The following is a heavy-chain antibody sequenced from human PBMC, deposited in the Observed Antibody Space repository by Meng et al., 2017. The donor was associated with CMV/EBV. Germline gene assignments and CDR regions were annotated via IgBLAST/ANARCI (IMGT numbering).Heavy chain of an antibody. V-gene: IGHV3-66*02. CDR1: GFTVSSNY. CDR2: IYSGGST. J-gene: IGHJ6*02. Sequence: GGSLRLSCAASGFTVSSNYMSWVRQAPGKGLEWVSVIYSGGSTYYADSVKGRFTISRDNSKNTLYLQMNSLRAEDTAVYYCARDRVDILTGYYTRYYYCGMDVWGQGTTVTVSS. CDR3: ARDRVDILTGYYTRYYYCGMDV. D-gene: IGHD3-9*01.